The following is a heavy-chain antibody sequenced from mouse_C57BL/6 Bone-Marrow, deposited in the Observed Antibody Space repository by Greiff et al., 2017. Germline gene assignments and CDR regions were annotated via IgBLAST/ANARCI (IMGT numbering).Heavy chain of an antibody. J-gene: IGHJ2*01. CDR3: APAYSSP. V-gene: IGHV1-19*01. CDR2: INPYNGGT. Sequence: EVQLQQSGPVLVKPGASVKMSCKASGYTFTDYYMNWVKQSHGKSLEWIGVINPYNGGTSYNQKFKGKATLTVDTSSSTAYMELTSLTSEDSAVYYCAPAYSSPWGQGTTLTVSS. D-gene: IGHD2-10*01. CDR1: GYTFTDYY.